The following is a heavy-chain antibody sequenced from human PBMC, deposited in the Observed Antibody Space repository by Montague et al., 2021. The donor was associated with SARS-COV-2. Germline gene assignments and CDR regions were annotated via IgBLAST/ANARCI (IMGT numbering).Heavy chain of an antibody. D-gene: IGHD1-26*01. CDR2: FYYSGST. Sequence: SETLSLTCTVSGGSISSYYWSWIRQPPGKGLEWIGYFYYSGSTNYNSSFKSRLSISGDTSKNQFSLGVTSVTAADTAVYYCARGTYSGVDSDGYYYYYGMDIGAQGPRVTVPS. CDR3: ARGTYSGVDSDGYYYYYGMDI. J-gene: IGHJ6*02. CDR1: GGSISSYY. V-gene: IGHV4-59*01.